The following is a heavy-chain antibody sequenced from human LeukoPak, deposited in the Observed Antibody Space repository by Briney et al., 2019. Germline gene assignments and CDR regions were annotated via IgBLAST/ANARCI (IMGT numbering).Heavy chain of an antibody. CDR3: ARNGMVSSSWPYYYYGMDV. D-gene: IGHD6-13*01. V-gene: IGHV4-31*03. CDR2: IYYSGST. CDR1: GGSISSGGYY. J-gene: IGHJ6*02. Sequence: SETLSLTCTVSGGSISSGGYYWSWIRQHPGRGLEWIGYIYYSGSTYYNPSLKSRVTISVDTSKNQFSLKLSSVTAADTAVYYCARNGMVSSSWPYYYYGMDVWGQGTTVTVSS.